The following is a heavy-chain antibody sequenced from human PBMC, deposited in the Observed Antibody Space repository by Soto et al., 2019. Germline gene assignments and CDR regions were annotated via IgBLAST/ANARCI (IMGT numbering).Heavy chain of an antibody. CDR1: GYAFTMYG. V-gene: IGHV1-18*04. D-gene: IGHD3-22*01. CDR2: TRAGNGDV. J-gene: IGHJ4*02. Sequence: QAQLVQSGGEVKKPGASVKVSCKASGYAFTMYGLSWVRQAPGQGPEWMGWTRAGNGDVRYSEKFRGRLALTTDTSTNTAYMEVRSLRSDATAVYYCARVERSVYYWAIDYWGRGTLVNVSS. CDR3: ARVERSVYYWAIDY.